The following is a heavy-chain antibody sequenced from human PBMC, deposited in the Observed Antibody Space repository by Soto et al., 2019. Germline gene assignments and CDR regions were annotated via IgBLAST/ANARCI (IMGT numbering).Heavy chain of an antibody. CDR2: IDGDGSST. V-gene: IGHV3-74*01. CDR1: GFTFSSHW. Sequence: GGSLRLSCAASGFTFSSHWMHWVRQVPGKGLVWVSRIDGDGSSTNYADSVKGRFTISRDNAKNTLYLQMNSLRAEDTAVYYCALRPATAGFRFEPWGQGTLVTVSS. CDR3: ALRPATAGFRFEP. J-gene: IGHJ5*02. D-gene: IGHD6-13*01.